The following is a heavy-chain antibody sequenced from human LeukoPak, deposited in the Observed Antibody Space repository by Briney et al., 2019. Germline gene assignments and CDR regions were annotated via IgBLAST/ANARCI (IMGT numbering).Heavy chain of an antibody. CDR3: AKDPDGYYYYMDV. V-gene: IGHV3-23*01. D-gene: IGHD5-24*01. Sequence: GGTLRLSCAASGFTFSSYGMSWVRQAPGKGLEWVSTINSYGAYTYYADSVRGRFTISRDNSKNTLYLQMNSLRAEDTAVYYCAKDPDGYYYYMDVWGKGTTVTISS. CDR1: GFTFSSYG. CDR2: INSYGAYT. J-gene: IGHJ6*03.